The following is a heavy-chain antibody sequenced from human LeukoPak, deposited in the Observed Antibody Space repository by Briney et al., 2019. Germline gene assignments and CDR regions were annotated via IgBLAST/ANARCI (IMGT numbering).Heavy chain of an antibody. CDR1: GYTFTGYY. Sequence: ASVKVSCEASGYTFTGYYMHWVRQAPGQGLEWMGWINPNSGGTNYAQKFQGRVTMTRDTSFSPAYMELSRLRSDDTAVYYCARDVYYGSGSYGYYYYYMDVWGKGTTVTVSS. CDR2: INPNSGGT. V-gene: IGHV1-2*02. D-gene: IGHD3-10*01. CDR3: ARDVYYGSGSYGYYYYYMDV. J-gene: IGHJ6*03.